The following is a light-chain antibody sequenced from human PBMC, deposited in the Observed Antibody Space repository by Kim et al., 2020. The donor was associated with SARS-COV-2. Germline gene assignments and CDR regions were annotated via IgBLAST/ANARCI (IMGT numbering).Light chain of an antibody. Sequence: ASVGDRVTITCQASQDINYYLNWYQQRPGKAPTLLIYEASKVEPGVPSRFSGSGSETDFRLIIDSLQPVDFATYYCQQFEDLPLTFGGGTKVDIK. CDR2: EAS. CDR3: QQFEDLPLT. V-gene: IGKV1-33*01. CDR1: QDINYY. J-gene: IGKJ4*01.